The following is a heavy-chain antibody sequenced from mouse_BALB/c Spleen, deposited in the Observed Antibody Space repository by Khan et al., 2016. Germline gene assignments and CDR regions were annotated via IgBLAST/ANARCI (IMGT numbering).Heavy chain of an antibody. CDR1: GDSITSGY. Sequence: EVQLVESGPSLVKLSQTLSLTCSVTGDSITSGYWNWIRTFPGHKLEYMGYISHSGSTYYNPSLKSRISITRDTSKNQYYLKLNSVTTEDTATYYCARDDGSTYVRVRDDWGQGTPVTVSS. V-gene: IGHV3-8*02. D-gene: IGHD1-1*01. CDR2: ISHSGST. J-gene: IGHJ4*01. CDR3: ARDDGSTYVRVRDD.